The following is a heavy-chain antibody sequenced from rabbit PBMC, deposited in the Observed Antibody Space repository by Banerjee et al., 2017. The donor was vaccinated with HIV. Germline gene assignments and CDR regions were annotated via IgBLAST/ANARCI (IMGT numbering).Heavy chain of an antibody. CDR3: ARDLAGVIGWNFGL. CDR1: GFDFSSTYY. J-gene: IGHJ4*01. V-gene: IGHV1S40*01. CDR2: IGAGSSGIT. D-gene: IGHD4-1*01. Sequence: QSLEESGGGLVQPEGSLTLTCKASGFDFSSTYYMCWVRQAPGKGLEWIGCIGAGSSGITYYASWAKGRFTISKTSSTTVTLQMTSLTAADTATYFCARDLAGVIGWNFGLWGPGTLVTVS.